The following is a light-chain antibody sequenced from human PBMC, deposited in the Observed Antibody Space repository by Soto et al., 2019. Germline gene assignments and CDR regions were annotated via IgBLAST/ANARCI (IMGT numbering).Light chain of an antibody. CDR1: SSNMGAGYD. CDR2: GNT. Sequence: QSVLTQPPSVSGAPGQRVTISCTGSSSNMGAGYDVHWHQQVPGTAPKLLIYGNTKRPSGVPDRFSGSKSGTSASLAITGLQAEDEADYYCQSYDGSLSGSVFGGGTKLTVL. J-gene: IGLJ2*01. CDR3: QSYDGSLSGSV. V-gene: IGLV1-40*01.